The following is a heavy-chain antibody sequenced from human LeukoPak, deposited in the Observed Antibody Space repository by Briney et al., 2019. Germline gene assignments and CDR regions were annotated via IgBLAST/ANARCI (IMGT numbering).Heavy chain of an antibody. CDR1: GGSITNTND. J-gene: IGHJ4*02. CDR3: AREGGPYRPLDY. Sequence: SGTLSLTCGVSGGSITNTNDWTWVRQPPGKGLEGIGEGNLQGSTNYNPSLMGRVAISVDTSENHISLQLTSVTAADTAVYYCAREGGPYRPLDYSGQGTLVTVSS. CDR2: GNLQGST. V-gene: IGHV4-4*02.